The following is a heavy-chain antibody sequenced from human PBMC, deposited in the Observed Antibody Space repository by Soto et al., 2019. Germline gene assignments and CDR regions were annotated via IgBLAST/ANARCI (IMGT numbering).Heavy chain of an antibody. CDR3: ARDLCGYDWDFYGMDV. Sequence: QVQLQESGPGLVKPSQTLSLTCTVSGGSISSGGYYWSWIRQHPGKGLEWIGYIYYSGSTYYNPSLKSRVTISVDTSKNQFSLKLSSVTAADTAVYYCARDLCGYDWDFYGMDVWGQGTTVTVSS. CDR2: IYYSGST. D-gene: IGHD5-12*01. J-gene: IGHJ6*02. CDR1: GGSISSGGYY. V-gene: IGHV4-31*03.